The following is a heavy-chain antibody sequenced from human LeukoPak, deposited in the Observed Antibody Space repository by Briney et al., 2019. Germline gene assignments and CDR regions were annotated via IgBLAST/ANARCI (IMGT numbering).Heavy chain of an antibody. J-gene: IGHJ4*02. V-gene: IGHV1-2*02. Sequence: ASVKVSCKASGYTFTGYYMHWVRQAPGQGPEWMGWINPNSGGTNYAQKFQGRVTMTRDTSISTAYMELSRLRSDDTAVYYCARDRYYGSGSYYYDYWGQGTLVTVST. CDR2: INPNSGGT. D-gene: IGHD3-10*01. CDR1: GYTFTGYY. CDR3: ARDRYYGSGSYYYDY.